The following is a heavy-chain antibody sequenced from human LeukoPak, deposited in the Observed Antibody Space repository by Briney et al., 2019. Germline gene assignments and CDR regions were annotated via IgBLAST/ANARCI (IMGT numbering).Heavy chain of an antibody. V-gene: IGHV3-30*02. Sequence: GGSLRLSCAASGFTFSSYGMHWVRQAPGKGLEWVAFIRYDGSNKYYADSVKGRFTISRDNAKNSLYLQMNSLRAEDTAVYYCARMLTGSSSSGFFDYWGQGTLVTVSS. CDR1: GFTFSSYG. CDR3: ARMLTGSSSSGFFDY. CDR2: IRYDGSNK. J-gene: IGHJ4*02. D-gene: IGHD6-6*01.